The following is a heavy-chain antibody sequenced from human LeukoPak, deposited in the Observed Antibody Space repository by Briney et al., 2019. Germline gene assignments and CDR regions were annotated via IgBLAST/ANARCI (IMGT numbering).Heavy chain of an antibody. J-gene: IGHJ4*02. CDR3: ARDLGDSRGADY. Sequence: SETLSLTCTVSGGYISSYYWSWIRQPPGKGLEGIGYVGYSGDMKYNRSLKSRVTISTDTSKNQFSLKLNSVTAADTAVYYCARDLGDSRGADYWGQGTLVTVSS. D-gene: IGHD3-22*01. V-gene: IGHV4-59*01. CDR1: GGYISSYY. CDR2: VGYSGDM.